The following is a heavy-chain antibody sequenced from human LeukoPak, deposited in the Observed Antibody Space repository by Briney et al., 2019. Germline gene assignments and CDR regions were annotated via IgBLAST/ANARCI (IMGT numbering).Heavy chain of an antibody. CDR1: GGSISSYY. V-gene: IGHV4-4*07. J-gene: IGHJ6*03. D-gene: IGHD2-15*01. CDR2: IYTSGST. CDR3: ARYYSGYYYYYYMDV. Sequence: SETLSLTCTVSGGSISSYYWSWIRQPAGKGLEWIGRIYTSGSTNYNPSLKSRVTMSVDTSKNQFSLKLSSATAADTAVYYCARYYSGYYYYYYMDVWGKGTTVTVSS.